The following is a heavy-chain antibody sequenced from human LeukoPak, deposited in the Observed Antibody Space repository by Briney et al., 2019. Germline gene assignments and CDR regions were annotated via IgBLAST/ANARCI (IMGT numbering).Heavy chain of an antibody. D-gene: IGHD4/OR15-4a*01. J-gene: IGHJ4*02. CDR3: AKIGANVGF. V-gene: IGHV3-53*01. Sequence: GGSLRLSCAASGFTVSSNYMSWVRQAPGKGLDWVSSINGGGGSTYYADSVKGRFTISRDNSKNTLYLQMNSLRAEDTAVCYCAKIGANVGFWGQGTLVTVSS. CDR2: INGGGGST. CDR1: GFTVSSNY.